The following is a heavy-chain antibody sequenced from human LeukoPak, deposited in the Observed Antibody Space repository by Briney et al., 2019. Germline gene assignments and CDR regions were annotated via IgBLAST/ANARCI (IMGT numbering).Heavy chain of an antibody. D-gene: IGHD1-26*01. Sequence: KSGGSLRLFCAACGFTFSSYSMNWVRQAPGKGVDGVSSISRSSRYIYYADSVKGRFTISRDNAKNSLYLQMNSLRAEDTAVYYCARVASGSYSYYYYYGMDVWGQGTTVTVSS. CDR1: GFTFSSYS. CDR3: ARVASGSYSYYYYYGMDV. J-gene: IGHJ6*02. V-gene: IGHV3-21*01. CDR2: ISRSSRYI.